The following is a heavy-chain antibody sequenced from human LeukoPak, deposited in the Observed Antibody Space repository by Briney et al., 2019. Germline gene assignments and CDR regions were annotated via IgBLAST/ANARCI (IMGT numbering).Heavy chain of an antibody. Sequence: PGGSLRLSCAGSGFSFDGFGMHWVRQRPGKGLEWVSLISGDGGTTHYADSVKGRFTISRDNSKNYLYLQTNSLRTDDTALYYCAKDSPYSGRVFDCWGQGTLVTVSS. CDR3: AKDSPYSGRVFDC. CDR1: GFSFDGFG. V-gene: IGHV3-43*02. D-gene: IGHD5-12*01. J-gene: IGHJ4*02. CDR2: ISGDGGTT.